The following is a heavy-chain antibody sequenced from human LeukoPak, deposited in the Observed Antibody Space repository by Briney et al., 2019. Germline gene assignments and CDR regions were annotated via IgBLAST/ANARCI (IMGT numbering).Heavy chain of an antibody. D-gene: IGHD2-2*02. CDR3: ARLDCSSTSCYTADY. Sequence: SETLSLTCAVYGGSFSGYYWSWIRQPPGKGLEWIGEINHSGSTNYNPSLKSRVTISVDTSKNQFSLKLSSVTAAGTAVYYCARLDCSSTSCYTADYWGQGTLVTVSS. CDR1: GGSFSGYY. J-gene: IGHJ4*02. CDR2: INHSGST. V-gene: IGHV4-34*01.